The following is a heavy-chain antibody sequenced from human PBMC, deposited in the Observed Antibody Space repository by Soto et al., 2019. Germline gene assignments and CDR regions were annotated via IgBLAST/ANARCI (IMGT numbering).Heavy chain of an antibody. CDR1: GYTFTSYG. Sequence: GGSVKVSCKASGYTFTSYGISWVRQAPGQGLEWMGWISAYNGNTNYAQKLQGRVTMTTDTSTSTAYMELRSLRSDDTAVYCCARDINDFWSGYPLDVWGKGTTVTVSS. CDR2: ISAYNGNT. J-gene: IGHJ6*04. V-gene: IGHV1-18*01. CDR3: ARDINDFWSGYPLDV. D-gene: IGHD3-3*01.